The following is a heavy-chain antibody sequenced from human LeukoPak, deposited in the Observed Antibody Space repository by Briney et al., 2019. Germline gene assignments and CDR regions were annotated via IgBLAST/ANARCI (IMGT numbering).Heavy chain of an antibody. CDR2: IIPIFGTA. CDR1: GGTFSSYA. D-gene: IGHD6-19*01. CDR3: ARDQGSGWYLGQYFQH. J-gene: IGHJ1*01. V-gene: IGHV1-69*13. Sequence: SVKVSCKASGGTFSSYAISWVRQAPGQGLEWMGGIIPIFGTANYAQKFQGRVTITADESTSTAYTELSSLRSEDTAVYYCARDQGSGWYLGQYFQHWGQGTLVTVSS.